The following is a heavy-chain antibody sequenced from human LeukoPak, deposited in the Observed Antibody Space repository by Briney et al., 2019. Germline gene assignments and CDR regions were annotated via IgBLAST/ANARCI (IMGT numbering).Heavy chain of an antibody. V-gene: IGHV1-8*01. D-gene: IGHD3-9*01. CDR1: GYTFTSYD. Sequence: RASVKVSCKASGYTFTSYDINWVRQATGQGLEWMGWMNPNSGNTGYAQKFQGRVTMTRNTSISTAYMELSSLRSEDTAVYYCARGRSHLTGYYGNAYYYYYMGVWGKGTTVTISS. CDR3: ARGRSHLTGYYGNAYYYYYMGV. CDR2: MNPNSGNT. J-gene: IGHJ6*03.